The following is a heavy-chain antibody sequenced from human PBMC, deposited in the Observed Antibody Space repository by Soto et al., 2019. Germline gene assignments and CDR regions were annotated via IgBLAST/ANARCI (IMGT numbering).Heavy chain of an antibody. CDR1: GLTFSDYG. D-gene: IGHD3-16*02. Sequence: GGSLRLSCAASGLTFSDYGMHWVRQAPGKGLEWVTIISYDGSNQYYADSVKGRFTISRDNSKNTLYLQMNSLRLEDTGVYYCAKALGELSPESFDHWGQGVLVTVSS. J-gene: IGHJ4*02. CDR2: ISYDGSNQ. V-gene: IGHV3-30*18. CDR3: AKALGELSPESFDH.